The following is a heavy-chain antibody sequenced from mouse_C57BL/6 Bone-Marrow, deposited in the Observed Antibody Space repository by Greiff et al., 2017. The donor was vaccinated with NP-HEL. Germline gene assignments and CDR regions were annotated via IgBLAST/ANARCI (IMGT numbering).Heavy chain of an antibody. V-gene: IGHV5-16*01. J-gene: IGHJ1*03. Sequence: EVHLVESEGGLVQPGSSMKLSCTASGFTFSDYYMAWVRQVPEKGLEWVANINYDGSSTYYPDSLKSRFIFSRDNAKNMLYLQMSSLESEDTDTYYYASDWDWYLDVWGTGTTVTVTS. CDR1: GFTFSDYY. CDR2: INYDGSST. CDR3: ASDWDWYLDV. D-gene: IGHD4-1*01.